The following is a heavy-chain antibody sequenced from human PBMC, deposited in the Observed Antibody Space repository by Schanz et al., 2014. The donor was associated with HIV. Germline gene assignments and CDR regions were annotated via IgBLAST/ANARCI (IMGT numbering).Heavy chain of an antibody. V-gene: IGHV1-69*01. J-gene: IGHJ3*02. Sequence: QVQLVQSGAEGRKPGASVKVSCKASGYTFTTYYIHWVRQAPGQGLEWMGGIIPIFGTTNYAQKFQGRVTITADESTSTAYMELSSLRSEDTAVYYCASGRFDTVIWWGDAFLIWGRGTMVTVSS. D-gene: IGHD5-18*01. CDR2: IIPIFGTT. CDR3: ASGRFDTVIWWGDAFLI. CDR1: GYTFTTYY.